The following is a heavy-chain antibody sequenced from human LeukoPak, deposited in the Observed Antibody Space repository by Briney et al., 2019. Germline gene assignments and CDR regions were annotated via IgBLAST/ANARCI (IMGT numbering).Heavy chain of an antibody. CDR1: GDSVSSKSAA. J-gene: IGHJ5*02. CDR2: TFYRSKWLN. V-gene: IGHV6-1*01. CDR3: ARDLSGIFDP. Sequence: SQTLSLTCAISGDSVSSKSAAWNWITQSPSRGLEWLGRTFYRSKWLNDYAISVKSRVTINPDTSKNQFSLHLNSVTPEDSAVYYCARDLSGIFDPWGQGTLASVSS. D-gene: IGHD3-10*01.